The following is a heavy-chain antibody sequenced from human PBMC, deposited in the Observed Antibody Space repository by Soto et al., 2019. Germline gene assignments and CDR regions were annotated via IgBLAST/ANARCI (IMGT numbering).Heavy chain of an antibody. J-gene: IGHJ4*02. Sequence: EVQLLESGGGLVQPGGSLRPSCAASGFTFSSYAMSWVRQAPGKGLEWVSAISGSGGSTYYADSVKGRFTISRDNSKNTLYLQMNSLRAEDTAVYYCAKDGVTMIVVVITGGYFDYWGQGTLVTVSS. CDR2: ISGSGGST. CDR3: AKDGVTMIVVVITGGYFDY. V-gene: IGHV3-23*01. D-gene: IGHD3-22*01. CDR1: GFTFSSYA.